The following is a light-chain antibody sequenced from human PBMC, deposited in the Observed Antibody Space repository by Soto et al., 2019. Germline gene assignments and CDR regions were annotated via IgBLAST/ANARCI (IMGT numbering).Light chain of an antibody. J-gene: IGKJ2*01. CDR1: QSVSSSF. Sequence: EVVLTQSPGTLSLSPGERATLSCRASQSVSSSFLAWYQQKPGQAPRLLIYDASSRATGIPDRFSGSGSGTDFTLTISRLEPEDFAVYYCQQYDISPHTFGRGTKLEIK. CDR3: QQYDISPHT. V-gene: IGKV3-20*01. CDR2: DAS.